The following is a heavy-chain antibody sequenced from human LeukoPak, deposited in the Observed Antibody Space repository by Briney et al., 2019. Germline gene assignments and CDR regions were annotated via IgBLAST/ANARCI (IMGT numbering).Heavy chain of an antibody. CDR2: IYSDNT. D-gene: IGHD3-16*02. V-gene: IGHV3-53*01. CDR3: ARDLGGVIVIDGPFDY. CDR1: GFTVSSNS. J-gene: IGHJ4*02. Sequence: GGSLRLSCTVSGFTVSSNSMSWVRQAPGKGLEWVSFIYSDNTHYSDSVKGRFTISRDNSKNTLYLQMNSLRAEDTAVYYCARDLGGVIVIDGPFDYWGQGTLVTVSS.